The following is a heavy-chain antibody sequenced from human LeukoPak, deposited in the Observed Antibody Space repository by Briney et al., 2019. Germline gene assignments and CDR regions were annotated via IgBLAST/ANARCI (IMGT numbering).Heavy chain of an antibody. CDR1: GYSISSGYY. Sequence: SETLSLTCAVSGYSISSGYYWGWIRQPPGKGLEWIGSIYHSGSTYYNPSLKSRVTISLDTSKNQFSLKLSSVTAADTAVYYCARDLGYYGSGPPQNWFDPWGQGNPGHRLL. CDR3: ARDLGYYGSGPPQNWFDP. CDR2: IYHSGST. V-gene: IGHV4-38-2*02. J-gene: IGHJ5*02. D-gene: IGHD3-10*01.